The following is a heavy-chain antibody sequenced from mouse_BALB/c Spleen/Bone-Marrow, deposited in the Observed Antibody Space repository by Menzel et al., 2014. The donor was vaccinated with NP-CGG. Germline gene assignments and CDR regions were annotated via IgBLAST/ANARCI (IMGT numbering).Heavy chain of an antibody. CDR2: IWAGGST. D-gene: IGHD2-10*02. J-gene: IGHJ2*01. Sequence: VMLVESGPGLVAPSQSLSITCTVSGFSLTSYGVHWVRQPPGKGLEWLGVIWAGGSTNYNSTLMSRLSISKGNSKSQVFLEMNNLQADDTAIYYYAREKYGNDYWGQGTTLTVSS. V-gene: IGHV2-9*02. CDR3: AREKYGNDY. CDR1: GFSLTSYG.